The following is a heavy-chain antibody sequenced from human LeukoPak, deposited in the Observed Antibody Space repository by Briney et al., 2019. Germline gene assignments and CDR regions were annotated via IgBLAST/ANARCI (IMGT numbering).Heavy chain of an antibody. CDR2: ISHDGTNK. CDR3: ARASDEVQPADY. Sequence: PGRSLRLSCAASGFTFSTYAMHWVRQAPGKGLEWVALISHDGTNKYYADSVKGRFTISRDNAKNTLYLQMNSLRAEDTAVYYCARASDEVQPADYWGQGTLVTVSS. V-gene: IGHV3-30*04. D-gene: IGHD3-10*01. CDR1: GFTFSTYA. J-gene: IGHJ4*02.